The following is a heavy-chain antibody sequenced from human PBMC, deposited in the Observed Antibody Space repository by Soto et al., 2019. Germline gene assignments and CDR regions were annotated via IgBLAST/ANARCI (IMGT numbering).Heavy chain of an antibody. CDR3: ARGREAGTTAVYYFDY. CDR2: INHSGST. V-gene: IGHV4-34*01. J-gene: IGHJ4*02. Sequence: QVQLQQWGAGLLKPSETLSLTCAVYGGSFSGYYWSWIRQPPGKGLEWIGEINHSGSTNYNPSLKRRVTISVDTSKNQFSLKLSSVTAADTAVYYCARGREAGTTAVYYFDYWGQGTLVTVSS. CDR1: GGSFSGYY. D-gene: IGHD1-7*01.